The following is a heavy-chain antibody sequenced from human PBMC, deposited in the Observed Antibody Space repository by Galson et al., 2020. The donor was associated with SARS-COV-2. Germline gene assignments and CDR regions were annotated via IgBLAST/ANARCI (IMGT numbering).Heavy chain of an antibody. CDR2: IFFDGSEK. Sequence: GESPKISLSASGFTFSNHAMHWVPQAPGKGLEGVAQIFFDGSEKYYGDSVRGRFTISRDSSKNTVYLQMNKLRVDDTAVYYCARDGTSSRGWALDYWGQGPLIAVCS. D-gene: IGHD1-26*01. CDR1: GFTFSNHA. CDR3: ARDGTSSRGWALDY. J-gene: IGHJ4*02. V-gene: IGHV3-33*01.